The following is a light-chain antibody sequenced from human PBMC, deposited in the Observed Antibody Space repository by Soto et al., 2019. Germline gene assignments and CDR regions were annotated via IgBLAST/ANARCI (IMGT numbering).Light chain of an antibody. Sequence: EIVMTQSPLTLPVTPGEPASIPCRSSQSLLYNNTYNYLDWYVQKPGQSPQLLIYFGSNRAPGVPDRFSGSGSGTDFTLKINRVEAEDVGTYYCMQALQSLTFGQGTRLESK. CDR1: QSLLYNNTYNY. V-gene: IGKV2-28*01. J-gene: IGKJ5*01. CDR3: MQALQSLT. CDR2: FGS.